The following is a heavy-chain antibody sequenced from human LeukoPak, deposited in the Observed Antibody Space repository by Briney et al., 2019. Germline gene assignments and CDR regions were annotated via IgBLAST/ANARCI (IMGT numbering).Heavy chain of an antibody. CDR2: IYYSGST. J-gene: IGHJ5*01. V-gene: IGHV4-39*01. Sequence: SETLSLTCTVSGGSISSSSYYWGWIRQPPGKGLEWIGSIYYSGSTYYNPSLKSRVTISVDTSKNQFSLKLSSVTAADTAVYYCARHEYDTMIVVPHFDSWGQGTLVTVSS. CDR3: ARHEYDTMIVVPHFDS. CDR1: GGSISSSSYY. D-gene: IGHD3-22*01.